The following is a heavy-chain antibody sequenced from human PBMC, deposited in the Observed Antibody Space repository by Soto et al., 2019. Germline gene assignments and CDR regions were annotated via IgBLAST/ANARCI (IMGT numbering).Heavy chain of an antibody. J-gene: IGHJ4*02. CDR2: ISHDGGNK. V-gene: IGHV3-30*18. D-gene: IGHD6-19*01. CDR1: GLPFSSTG. Sequence: QVQLVESGGGVVQPGGALRLSCAASGLPFSSTGMHWVRQSTGKGLEWVAVISHDGGNKYYGDSVKGRFTISRDNSKNPLYLQMNSLRADDTAVYYCAKDWGIAVAAHWCQGTLVTVSS. CDR3: AKDWGIAVAAH.